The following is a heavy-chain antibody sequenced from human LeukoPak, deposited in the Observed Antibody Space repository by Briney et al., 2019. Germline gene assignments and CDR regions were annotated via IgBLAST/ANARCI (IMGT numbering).Heavy chain of an antibody. J-gene: IGHJ4*02. CDR1: GFTVSSNY. Sequence: GGSLRLSCAASGFTVSSNYMNWVRQAPGKGLEWVSALYSDGSTYYADSVKGRFTISRDNSKNTLYLQMSSLRREDTALYYCEAVAGVFDYWGQGTLVTVSS. D-gene: IGHD6-19*01. CDR2: LYSDGST. CDR3: EAVAGVFDY. V-gene: IGHV3-53*05.